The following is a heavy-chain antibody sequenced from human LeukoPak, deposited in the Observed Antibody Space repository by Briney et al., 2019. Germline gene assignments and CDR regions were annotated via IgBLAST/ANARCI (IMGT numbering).Heavy chain of an antibody. D-gene: IGHD3-22*01. CDR3: ARRAYSSGYYFFDY. CDR1: GGSVSNYY. CDR2: IYYSGST. J-gene: IGHJ4*02. V-gene: IGHV4-59*02. Sequence: SETLSLTCSVSGGSVSNYYWSWIRQPPGKGPEWIGYIYYSGSTNYNPSLKSRVTISIDTSKNQFSLKLSSVTAADTAVYYCARRAYSSGYYFFDYWGQGTLVTVSS.